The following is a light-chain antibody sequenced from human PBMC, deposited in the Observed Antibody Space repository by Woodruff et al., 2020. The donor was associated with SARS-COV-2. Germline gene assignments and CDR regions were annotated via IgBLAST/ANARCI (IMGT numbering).Light chain of an antibody. CDR2: WAS. V-gene: IGKV4-1*01. CDR3: QQYYSTPPT. CDR1: VLYSSNNKNY. J-gene: IGKJ1*01. Sequence: VLYSSNNKNYLAWYQQKPGQPPKLLIYWASTRESGVPDRFSGSGSGTDFTLTIGSLQAEDVAVYYCQQYYSTPPTFGQGTKVEIK.